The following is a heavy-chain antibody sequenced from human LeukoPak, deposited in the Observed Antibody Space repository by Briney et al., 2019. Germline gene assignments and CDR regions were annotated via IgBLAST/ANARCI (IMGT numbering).Heavy chain of an antibody. J-gene: IGHJ4*02. Sequence: GGSLRLSWATFGFTFSSYWMSWVRQAPGKGLEWVANIKQDGSEKYYVDSVKGRFTISRDNAKNSLYLQMNSLRAEDTAVYYCATEDYYDSSGYYFDYWGQGTLVTV. CDR3: ATEDYYDSSGYYFDY. CDR1: GFTFSSYW. V-gene: IGHV3-7*01. CDR2: IKQDGSEK. D-gene: IGHD3-22*01.